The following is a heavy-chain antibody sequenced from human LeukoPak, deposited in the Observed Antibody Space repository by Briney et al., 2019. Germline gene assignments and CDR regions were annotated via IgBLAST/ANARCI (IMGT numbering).Heavy chain of an antibody. CDR2: IKQDGSEK. D-gene: IGHD3-3*01. CDR3: ARDLDFWSGYNRGFDY. J-gene: IGHJ4*02. V-gene: IGHV3-7*01. Sequence: PSETLSLTCTVSGGSISSSSYYWGWIRQTPGKGLEWVANIKQDGSEKYYVDSVKGRFTISRDNAKNSLYLQMNSLRAEDTAVYYCARDLDFWSGYNRGFDYWGQGTLVTVSS. CDR1: GGSISSSSYY.